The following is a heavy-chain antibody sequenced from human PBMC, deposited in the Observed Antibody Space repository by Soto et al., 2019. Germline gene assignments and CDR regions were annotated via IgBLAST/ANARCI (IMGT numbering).Heavy chain of an antibody. D-gene: IGHD6-6*01. CDR2: SRNKANNYAT. V-gene: IGHV3-72*01. CDR1: AFTLSAHN. CDR3: ARDGGIAARHYYGMDV. J-gene: IGHJ6*02. Sequence: GGCMRLSWAASAFTLSAHNMVWVRQAPGKGLEWVGRSRNKANNYATEYAASVKGRFTISRDDSKNSLYLQMNSLKTEDTAVYYCARDGGIAARHYYGMDVWGQGTTVTVSS.